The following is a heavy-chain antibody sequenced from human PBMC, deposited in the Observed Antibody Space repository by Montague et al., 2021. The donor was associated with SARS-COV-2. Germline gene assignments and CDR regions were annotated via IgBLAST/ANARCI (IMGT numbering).Heavy chain of an antibody. CDR3: ARLLDGVVPSAILGVGPYYYYYYMDV. D-gene: IGHD2-2*02. CDR2: INHGGST. Sequence: SETLSLPCAVHGTSFSGDYGNWIREPPGKGLEWIGEINHGGSTKYIPSLKSRLTISADTSKNKCSLTLTSVAAADTAVYYCARLLDGVVPSAILGVGPYYYYYYMDVWGGGTTVTVSS. CDR1: GTSFSGDY. J-gene: IGHJ6*03. V-gene: IGHV4-34*01.